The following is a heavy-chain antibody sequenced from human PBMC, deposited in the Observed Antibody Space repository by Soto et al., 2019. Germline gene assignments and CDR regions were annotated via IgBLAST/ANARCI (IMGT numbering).Heavy chain of an antibody. CDR2: IYYSGTT. D-gene: IGHD5-12*01. J-gene: IGHJ3*02. CDR3: ARREYNGYAGAFDI. CDR1: GDSISSSNDY. Sequence: PSETLSHTCTVSGDSISSSNDYWGWIRQPPGKGLEWIGTIYYSGTTFYNPSLKSRVTMSADTSKNQFYLELSSVTAADTAVYYCARREYNGYAGAFDIWGHGTMVTVSS. V-gene: IGHV4-39*01.